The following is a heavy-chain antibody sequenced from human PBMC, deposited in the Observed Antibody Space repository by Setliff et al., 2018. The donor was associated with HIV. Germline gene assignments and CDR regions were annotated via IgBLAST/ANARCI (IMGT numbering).Heavy chain of an antibody. J-gene: IGHJ6*03. CDR2: IFTSGTT. CDR1: DGSISNYY. V-gene: IGHV4-4*07. Sequence: SETLSLTRTVSDGSISNYYWNWIRQPAGKGLEWIGRIFTSGTTNYNPSLRSRVTISVDTSKNQFSLRLSSVTAADTAVYYCAREGFYNSYYYYMDVWGIGTTVTVSS. CDR3: AREGFYNSYYYYMDV. D-gene: IGHD2-2*02.